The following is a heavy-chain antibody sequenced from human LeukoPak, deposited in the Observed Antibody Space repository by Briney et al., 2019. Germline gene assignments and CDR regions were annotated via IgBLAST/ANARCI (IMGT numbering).Heavy chain of an antibody. Sequence: ASVKVSCTASGYTFTGYYMHWVRQAPGQGLEWMGRINPNSGGTNYAQKFQGRVTMTRDTSISTAYMELSRLRSDDTAMYYCARDPYYYDSSGYSFHPWGQGTLVTVSS. CDR1: GYTFTGYY. J-gene: IGHJ5*02. V-gene: IGHV1-2*06. CDR2: INPNSGGT. D-gene: IGHD3-22*01. CDR3: ARDPYYYDSSGYSFHP.